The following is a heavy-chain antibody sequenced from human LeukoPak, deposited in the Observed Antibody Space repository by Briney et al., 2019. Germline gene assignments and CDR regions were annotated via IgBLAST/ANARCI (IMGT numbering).Heavy chain of an antibody. CDR3: AELGITMIGGV. V-gene: IGHV3-48*03. Sequence: PGGTLRLSCAASGFTFSSYEMNWVRQAPGKGLEWVSYISFSGNTIYYADSVKGRFTISRVDAKNSLYLQMNSLRAEDTAVYYCAELGITMIGGVWGKGTTVTISS. J-gene: IGHJ6*04. CDR1: GFTFSSYE. CDR2: ISFSGNTI. D-gene: IGHD3-10*02.